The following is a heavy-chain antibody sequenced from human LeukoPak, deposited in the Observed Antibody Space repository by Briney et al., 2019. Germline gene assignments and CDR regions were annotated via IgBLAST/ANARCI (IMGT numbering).Heavy chain of an antibody. D-gene: IGHD3-9*01. CDR1: GFTFSSYA. Sequence: GGSLRLSCAASGFTFSSYAMSWVRQAPGKGLEWVSAISGSGGSTYYADSVQGRFTISRANSKNTLYLQMNSLRAEDTAVYYCAKELGYDIYYGMDVWGQGTTVTVSS. CDR3: AKELGYDIYYGMDV. CDR2: ISGSGGST. J-gene: IGHJ6*02. V-gene: IGHV3-23*01.